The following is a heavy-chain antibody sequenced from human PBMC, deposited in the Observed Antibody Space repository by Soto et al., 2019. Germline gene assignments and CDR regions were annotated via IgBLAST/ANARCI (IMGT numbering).Heavy chain of an antibody. Sequence: QVQLVQSGAEVKKPGASVKVSCKASGYTFTSYDINWVRQATGQGHDWMGWMNPNSGNTGYAQKLQGRITTIRNNSISPGYMELSRLNSEDAAVYYCATEMSSRGGDVWGQGTTVTVSS. J-gene: IGHJ6*02. V-gene: IGHV1-8*01. D-gene: IGHD3-10*01. CDR2: MNPNSGNT. CDR3: ATEMSSRGGDV. CDR1: GYTFTSYD.